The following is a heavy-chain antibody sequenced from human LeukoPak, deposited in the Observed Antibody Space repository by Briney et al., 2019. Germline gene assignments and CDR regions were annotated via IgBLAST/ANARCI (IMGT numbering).Heavy chain of an antibody. Sequence: GALRLSFAASGFTLRRHYMRWVRQAPGKGPELGSGIYRSCSTYYAVSVEGRFTISRDNSNNSLFLQMNSLRPEDTAVYYCARGRYYYDVSGDYYPDFDYWGQGTLVTVSS. CDR1: GFTLRRHY. V-gene: IGHV3-53*01. J-gene: IGHJ4*02. CDR2: IYRSCST. CDR3: ARGRYYYDVSGDYYPDFDY. D-gene: IGHD3-22*01.